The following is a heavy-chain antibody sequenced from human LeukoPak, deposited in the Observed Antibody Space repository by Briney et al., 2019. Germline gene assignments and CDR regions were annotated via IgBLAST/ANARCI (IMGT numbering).Heavy chain of an antibody. D-gene: IGHD6-19*01. J-gene: IGHJ4*02. Sequence: GGSLRLSCAASGFTVSSNYMSWVRQAPGKGLEWVSVIYSGGSTYYADSVKGRFTISRDNSKNTLYLQMNSLRAEDTAVYYCARDSSGWYYFDYWGQGTLVAVSS. CDR3: ARDSSGWYYFDY. CDR2: IYSGGST. CDR1: GFTVSSNY. V-gene: IGHV3-53*01.